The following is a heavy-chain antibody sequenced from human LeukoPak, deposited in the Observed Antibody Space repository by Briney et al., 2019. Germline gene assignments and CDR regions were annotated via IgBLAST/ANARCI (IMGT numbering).Heavy chain of an antibody. V-gene: IGHV3-33*06. D-gene: IGHD1-26*01. CDR2: IWYDGSNK. Sequence: GRSLRLSCAASGFTFSSYGMHWVRQAPGKGLEWVAVIWYDGSNKYYADSVKGRFTISRDNSKNTLYLQMNSLRAEDTAVYYCVKGVRMGVTSAFDIWGQGTMVTVSS. CDR1: GFTFSSYG. CDR3: VKGVRMGVTSAFDI. J-gene: IGHJ3*02.